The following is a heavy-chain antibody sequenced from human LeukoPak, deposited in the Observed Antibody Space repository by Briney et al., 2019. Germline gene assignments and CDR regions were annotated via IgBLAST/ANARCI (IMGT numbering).Heavy chain of an antibody. CDR2: IYHSGST. CDR3: ARRSPFRLFDY. CDR1: GYSISSGYY. V-gene: IGHV4-38-2*02. J-gene: IGHJ4*02. Sequence: SETLSLTCTVSGYSISSGYYWGWIRQPPGKGLEWIGSIYHSGSTYYNPSLKSRVTISVDTSKNQFSLKLSSVTAADTAVYYCARRSPFRLFDYWGQGTLVTVSS. D-gene: IGHD2/OR15-2a*01.